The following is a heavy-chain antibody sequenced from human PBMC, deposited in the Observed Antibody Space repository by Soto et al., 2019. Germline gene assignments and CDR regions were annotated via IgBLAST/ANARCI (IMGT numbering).Heavy chain of an antibody. D-gene: IGHD3-22*01. CDR2: IIPIFDTA. J-gene: IGHJ4*01. Sequence: GASVKVSCKACGGTFRSFSSRWVRQAPGQGLEWMGGIIPIFDTANYAQKFQGRVTITADESANTAYMELSSLRSEDTAVYYCARGEYYYDSGGYPGYFDNWGHGTLVTVSS. V-gene: IGHV1-69*13. CDR3: ARGEYYYDSGGYPGYFDN. CDR1: GGTFRSFS.